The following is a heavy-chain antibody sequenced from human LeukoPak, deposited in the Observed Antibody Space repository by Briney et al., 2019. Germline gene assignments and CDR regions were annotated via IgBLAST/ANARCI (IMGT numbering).Heavy chain of an antibody. CDR2: INPSGGST. D-gene: IGHD4-23*01. CDR1: GYTFTSYY. V-gene: IGHV1-46*01. J-gene: IGHJ6*02. Sequence: ASVTVSCKASGYTFTSYYMHWVRQAPGQGLEWMGIINPSGGSTSYAQKFQGRVTMTRNTSISTAYMELSSLRSEDTAVYYCARGRVRWTLRYYYYGMDVWGQGTTVTVSS. CDR3: ARGRVRWTLRYYYYGMDV.